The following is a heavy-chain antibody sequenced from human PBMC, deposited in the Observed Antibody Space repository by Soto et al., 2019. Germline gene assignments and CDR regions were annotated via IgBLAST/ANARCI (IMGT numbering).Heavy chain of an antibody. D-gene: IGHD6-13*01. Sequence: PGGSLRLSCAASGFIFSSYAMTWVRQAPGKGLEWVSVISGSGGRTYYADCVNGRLTISIDNSKNTLFLQMNGLRAEDTAVYYCAKVTKRAAAGRYEYYKYGMDVWRQGTTVTVSS. CDR3: AKVTKRAAAGRYEYYKYGMDV. V-gene: IGHV3-23*01. CDR2: ISGSGGRT. J-gene: IGHJ6*02. CDR1: GFIFSSYA.